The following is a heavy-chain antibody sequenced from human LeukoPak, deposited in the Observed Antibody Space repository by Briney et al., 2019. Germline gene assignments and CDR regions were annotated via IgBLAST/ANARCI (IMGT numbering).Heavy chain of an antibody. D-gene: IGHD5-24*01. V-gene: IGHV1-69*13. CDR2: IIPIFGTA. J-gene: IGHJ3*02. CDR3: ARNIQDGFKSLGAFDI. Sequence: SVKVSCKASGGTFSSYAISWARQARGQGLEWMGGIIPIFGTANYAQKFQGRVTITADESTSTAYMELSSLRSEDTAVYYCARNIQDGFKSLGAFDIWGQGTMVTVSS. CDR1: GGTFSSYA.